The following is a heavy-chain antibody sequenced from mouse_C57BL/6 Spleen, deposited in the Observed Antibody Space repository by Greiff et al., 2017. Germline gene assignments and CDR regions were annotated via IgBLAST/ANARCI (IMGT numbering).Heavy chain of an antibody. D-gene: IGHD1-1*01. CDR2: IDPSDSET. J-gene: IGHJ2*01. V-gene: IGHV1-52*01. CDR3: ARRSYEYYFDY. CDR1: GYTFTSYW. Sequence: QVQLQQPGAELVRPGSSVKLSCKASGYTFTSYWMHWVKQRPIQGLEWIGNIDPSDSETNYNQKFKDKATLTVDKSSSTAYMQLSSLTSEDSAVYYCARRSYEYYFDYWGQGTTLTVSS.